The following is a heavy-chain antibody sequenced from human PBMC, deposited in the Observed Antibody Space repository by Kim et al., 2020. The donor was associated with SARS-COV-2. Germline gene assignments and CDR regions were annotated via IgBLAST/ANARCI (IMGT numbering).Heavy chain of an antibody. V-gene: IGHV4-31*03. J-gene: IGHJ5*02. CDR2: IYYSGST. CDR3: ARVSGGITIFGVVIRLFDP. Sequence: SETLSLTCTVSGGSISSGGYYWSWIRQHPGKGLEWIGYIYYSGSTYYNPSLKSRVTISVDTSKNQFSLKLSSVTAADTAVYYCARVSGGITIFGVVIRLFDPWGQGTLVTVSS. CDR1: GGSISSGGYY. D-gene: IGHD3-3*01.